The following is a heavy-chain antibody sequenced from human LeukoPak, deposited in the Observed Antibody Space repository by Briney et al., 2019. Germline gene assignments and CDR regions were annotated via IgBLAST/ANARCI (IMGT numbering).Heavy chain of an antibody. J-gene: IGHJ6*04. V-gene: IGHV1-3*01. CDR2: INAGNGNT. D-gene: IGHD3-10*01. Sequence: ASVKVSWKASGYTFTSYAMHWVRQAPGERLEWMGWINAGNGNTKYSQKLQGRLTITRATSEGTAYMALSSPRSEDTAVYCCARGGRRYYGSGSYSRGFYYYFGMDVWGKGTTVTVSS. CDR3: ARGGRRYYGSGSYSRGFYYYFGMDV. CDR1: GYTFTSYA.